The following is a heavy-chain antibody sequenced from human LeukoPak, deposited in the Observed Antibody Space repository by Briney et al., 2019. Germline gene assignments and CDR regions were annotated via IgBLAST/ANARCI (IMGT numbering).Heavy chain of an antibody. CDR1: GYIFNNYG. Sequence: ASVKVSCKASGYIFNNYGISWVRQAPGQGLEWMGLISDNNSNTNYAQKLQDRVTMTTDTSTSTAYMELRSLRCDDTAMYYCARDVLEGGCTSTSCYPGSDYWGQGTLVTVSS. J-gene: IGHJ4*02. V-gene: IGHV1-18*01. D-gene: IGHD2-2*01. CDR2: ISDNNSNT. CDR3: ARDVLEGGCTSTSCYPGSDY.